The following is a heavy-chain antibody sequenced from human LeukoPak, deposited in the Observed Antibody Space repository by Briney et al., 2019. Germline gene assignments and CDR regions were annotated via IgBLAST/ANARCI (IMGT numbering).Heavy chain of an antibody. J-gene: IGHJ6*03. Sequence: GGSLRVSCAASGFTFSSAWMSWVRQAPGKGLEWVGRIKSKTDGGTTDYAAPVKGRFTISRDDSKNTLYLQMNSLKTEDTAVYYCAAARGVMATYYYYMDVWGKGTTVTVSS. CDR1: GFTFSSAW. CDR2: IKSKTDGGTT. CDR3: AAARGVMATYYYYMDV. V-gene: IGHV3-15*01. D-gene: IGHD3-10*01.